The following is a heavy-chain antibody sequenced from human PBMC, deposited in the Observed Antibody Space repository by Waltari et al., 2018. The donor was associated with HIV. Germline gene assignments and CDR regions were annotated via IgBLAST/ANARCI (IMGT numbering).Heavy chain of an antibody. CDR2: FWRTGST. D-gene: IGHD6-6*01. Sequence: QVQLQESGPGLVKPSATLSLTCAVSGYSISRGYYWGWIRQPPGKGLEWIGSFWRTGSTYYNPSLKSRVTISGDTSKNQFSLNLTSVTAADTAVYFCARLPYSTSRFDYWGQGTLVTVSS. V-gene: IGHV4-38-2*01. J-gene: IGHJ4*02. CDR3: ARLPYSTSRFDY. CDR1: GYSISRGYY.